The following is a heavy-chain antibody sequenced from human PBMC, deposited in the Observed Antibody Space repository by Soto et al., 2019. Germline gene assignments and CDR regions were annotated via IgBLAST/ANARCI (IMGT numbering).Heavy chain of an antibody. V-gene: IGHV1-2*02. D-gene: IGHD6-19*01. CDR2: INPATGAA. CDR3: SRGGGVGLAGSAAFDM. Sequence: QLHLVQSGAVVKKPGASVTVSCSASGYPVTAYYMHWVRQAPGRGLEWMGGINPATGAAKYTQTFQGRVTMTRDTSTSTVFMELSGLTSEDTAVVYCSRGGGVGLAGSAAFDMWGQGTLVPVSS. J-gene: IGHJ3*02. CDR1: GYPVTAYY.